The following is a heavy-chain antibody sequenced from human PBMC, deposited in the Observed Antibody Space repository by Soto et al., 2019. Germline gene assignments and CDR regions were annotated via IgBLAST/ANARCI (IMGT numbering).Heavy chain of an antibody. CDR3: ARDLDYDFWSGYYSEPYYYYGMDV. CDR1: GYTFTSYA. J-gene: IGHJ6*02. Sequence: ASVKVSCKASGYTFTSYAMHWVRQAPGQRLEWMGWINAGNGNTKYSQKFQGRITITRDTSGSTAYMELGSLRSEDTAVYYCARDLDYDFWSGYYSEPYYYYGMDVWGQGTTVTVSS. CDR2: INAGNGNT. V-gene: IGHV1-3*01. D-gene: IGHD3-3*01.